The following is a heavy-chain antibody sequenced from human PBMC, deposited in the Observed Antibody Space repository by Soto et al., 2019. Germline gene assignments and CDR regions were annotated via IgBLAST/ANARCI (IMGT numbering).Heavy chain of an antibody. V-gene: IGHV4-34*01. J-gene: IGHJ6*02. CDR2: INHSGST. CDR1: GGSFSGYY. Sequence: SETLSLTCAVYGGSFSGYYWSWIRQPPGKGLEWIGEINHSGSTNYNPSLKSRVTISVDTSKNQFSLKLSSVTAADTAVYYCAEALNYDFWSGYYMWGQGTTVT. D-gene: IGHD3-3*01. CDR3: AEALNYDFWSGYYM.